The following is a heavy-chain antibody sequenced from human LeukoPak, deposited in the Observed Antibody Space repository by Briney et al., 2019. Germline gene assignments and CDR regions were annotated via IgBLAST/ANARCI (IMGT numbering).Heavy chain of an antibody. CDR1: GFTFSSYW. J-gene: IGHJ4*02. Sequence: PGGSLRLSCAASGFTFSSYWMSWVRQAPGKGLEWVANIKQDGSEKYYVDSVKGRFTISRDNAKNSLNLQMNSLRAEDTAVYYCAKEGEYCSSTSCTYYFDYWGQGTLVTVSS. D-gene: IGHD2-2*01. CDR2: IKQDGSEK. CDR3: AKEGEYCSSTSCTYYFDY. V-gene: IGHV3-7*03.